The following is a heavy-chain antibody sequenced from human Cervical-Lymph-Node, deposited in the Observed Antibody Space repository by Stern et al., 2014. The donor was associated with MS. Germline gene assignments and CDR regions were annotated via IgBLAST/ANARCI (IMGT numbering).Heavy chain of an antibody. J-gene: IGHJ4*02. D-gene: IGHD5-24*01. Sequence: VQLVESVAEVRKPGSSVKVSCKVSGGTLSSNTIVWVRQAPGQGLQWMGGIIAIIGTTDYAQKFHDRVTITADESTNTVYMEATSLTSEDTAVYYCARVIGDGYDSLDDWGQGTLVTVSS. CDR2: IIAIIGTT. V-gene: IGHV1-69*01. CDR3: ARVIGDGYDSLDD. CDR1: GGTLSSNT.